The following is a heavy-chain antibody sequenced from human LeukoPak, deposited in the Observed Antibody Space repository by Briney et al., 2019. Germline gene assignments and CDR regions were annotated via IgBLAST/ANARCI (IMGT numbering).Heavy chain of an antibody. CDR3: ARDHRYSSSWPDAFDI. CDR1: GFTFSSCW. J-gene: IGHJ3*02. Sequence: GGSLRLSCAASGFTFSSCWMSWVRQAPGKGLEWVANIKQDGSEKYYVDSVKGRFTISRDNAKNSLYLQMNSLRAEDTAVYYCARDHRYSSSWPDAFDIWGQGTMVTVSS. D-gene: IGHD6-13*01. CDR2: IKQDGSEK. V-gene: IGHV3-7*01.